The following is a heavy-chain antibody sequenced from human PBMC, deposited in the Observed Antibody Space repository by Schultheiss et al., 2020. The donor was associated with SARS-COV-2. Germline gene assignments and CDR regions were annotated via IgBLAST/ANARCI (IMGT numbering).Heavy chain of an antibody. J-gene: IGHJ6*02. CDR3: ARGDRAATWGSYYYYGMDV. V-gene: IGHV3-66*02. D-gene: IGHD2-15*01. Sequence: GGSLRLSCAASGFTVSSNYMSWVRQAPGKGLEWVSVIYSGGSTYYADSVKGRFTISRDNSKNTLYLQMNSLRAEDTAVYYCARGDRAATWGSYYYYGMDVWGQGTTVTVSS. CDR2: IYSGGST. CDR1: GFTVSSNY.